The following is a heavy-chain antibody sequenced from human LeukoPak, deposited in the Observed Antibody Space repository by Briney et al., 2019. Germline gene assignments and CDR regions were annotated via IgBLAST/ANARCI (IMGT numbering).Heavy chain of an antibody. CDR3: ARDGGNSIDAFDI. CDR2: IYSGGST. D-gene: IGHD4-23*01. V-gene: IGHV3-53*01. J-gene: IGHJ3*02. CDR1: GFTVSSNY. Sequence: AGGSLRLSCAASGFTVSSNYMSGVRQAPGKGLGWGSVIYSGGSTYYADSVKGRFTISRDNSKNTLYLQMNSLRAEDTAVYYCARDGGNSIDAFDIWGQGTMVTVSS.